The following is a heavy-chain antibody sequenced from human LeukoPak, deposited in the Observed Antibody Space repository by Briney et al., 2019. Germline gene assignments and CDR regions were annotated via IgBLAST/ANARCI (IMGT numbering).Heavy chain of an antibody. CDR2: IYYSGST. V-gene: IGHV4-59*01. CDR3: ARVLRRDYYYYYMDV. D-gene: IGHD1-26*01. J-gene: IGHJ6*03. CDR1: GGSISSYY. Sequence: PSETLSLTCTVSGGSISSYYWSWIRQPPGKGLEWIGYIYYSGSTNYNPSLKSRVTISVDTSENQFSLKLSSVTAADTAVYYCARVLRRDYYYYYMDVWGKGTTVTVSS.